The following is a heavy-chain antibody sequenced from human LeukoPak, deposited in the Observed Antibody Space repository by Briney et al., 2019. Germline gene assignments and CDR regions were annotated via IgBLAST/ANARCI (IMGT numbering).Heavy chain of an antibody. D-gene: IGHD4-11*01. J-gene: IGHJ6*03. CDR3: ARPTVTNYYYYMDV. CDR1: GGTFSSYA. V-gene: IGHV1-69*05. CDR2: IIPIFGTA. Sequence: GASVKVSCKASGGTFSSYAISWVRQAPGQGLEWMGGIIPIFGTANYAQKFQGRVTITTDESTSTAYMELSSLTSEDTAVYYCARPTVTNYYYYMDVWGKGTTVTVSS.